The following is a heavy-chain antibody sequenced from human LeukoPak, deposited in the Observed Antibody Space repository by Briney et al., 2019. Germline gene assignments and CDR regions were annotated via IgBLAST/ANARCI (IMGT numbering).Heavy chain of an antibody. Sequence: SETLSLTCTVSGGSISSYYWSWIRQPPGKGLEWTGYIYYSGSTNYNPSLKSRVTISVDTSKNQFSLKLSSVTAADTAVYYCARHGYSSSWYKDWFDPWGQGTLVTVSS. V-gene: IGHV4-59*08. CDR3: ARHGYSSSWYKDWFDP. CDR2: IYYSGST. CDR1: GGSISSYY. D-gene: IGHD6-13*01. J-gene: IGHJ5*02.